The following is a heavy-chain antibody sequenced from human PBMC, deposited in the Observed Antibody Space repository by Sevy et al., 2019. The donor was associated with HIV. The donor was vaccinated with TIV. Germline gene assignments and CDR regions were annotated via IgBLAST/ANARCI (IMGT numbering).Heavy chain of an antibody. CDR2: FDPEDGET. D-gene: IGHD2-2*01. V-gene: IGHV1-24*01. CDR3: ATAVVPAATSYYYYYMDV. CDR1: GYTLTELS. Sequence: ASVKVSCKVSGYTLTELSMHWVRQAPGKGLEWMGGFDPEDGETIYAQKFQGRVTMTEDTSTDTAYMELSSLGSEDTAGYYCATAVVPAATSYYYYYMDVWGKGTTVTVSS. J-gene: IGHJ6*03.